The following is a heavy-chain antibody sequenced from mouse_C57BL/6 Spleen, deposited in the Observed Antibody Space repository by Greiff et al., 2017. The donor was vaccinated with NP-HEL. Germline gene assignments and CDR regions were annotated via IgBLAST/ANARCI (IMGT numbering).Heavy chain of an antibody. V-gene: IGHV1-26*01. Sequence: EVQLQQSGPELVKPGASVKISCKASGYTFTDYYMNWVKQSHGKSLEWIGDINPNNGGTSYNQKFKGKATLTVDKSSSTAYMELRSLTSEDSAVYYCARWDDYDGRDAMDYWGQGTSVTVSS. CDR3: ARWDDYDGRDAMDY. D-gene: IGHD2-4*01. CDR2: INPNNGGT. CDR1: GYTFTDYY. J-gene: IGHJ4*01.